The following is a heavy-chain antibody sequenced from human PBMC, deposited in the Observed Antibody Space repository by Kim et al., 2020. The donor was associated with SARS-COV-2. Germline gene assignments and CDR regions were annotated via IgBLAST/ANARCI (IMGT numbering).Heavy chain of an antibody. CDR3: ARAMRYASPGY. J-gene: IGHJ4*02. Sequence: TNYAQKLQGRVTMPPDTSTSTAYMELRSLRSDDTAVYYCARAMRYASPGYWGQGTLVTVSS. V-gene: IGHV1-18*01. CDR2: T. D-gene: IGHD3-9*01.